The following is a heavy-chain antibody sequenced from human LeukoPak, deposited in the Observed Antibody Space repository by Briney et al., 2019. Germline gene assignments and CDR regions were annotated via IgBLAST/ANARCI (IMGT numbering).Heavy chain of an antibody. CDR3: AKVVSGGKLERLVEYYFDY. V-gene: IGHV3-23*01. J-gene: IGHJ4*02. CDR2: ISGSGGST. D-gene: IGHD1-1*01. Sequence: GGSLRLSCAASGFTFSSYAMSWVRQAPGKGLEWVSAISGSGGSTYYADSVKGRFTISRDNSKNTLYLQTNSLRAEDTAVYYCAKVVSGGKLERLVEYYFDYWGQGTLVTVSS. CDR1: GFTFSSYA.